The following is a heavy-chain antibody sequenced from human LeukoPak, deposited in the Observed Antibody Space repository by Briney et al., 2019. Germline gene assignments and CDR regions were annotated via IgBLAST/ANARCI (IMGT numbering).Heavy chain of an antibody. CDR1: GGSISSYY. J-gene: IGHJ3*02. Sequence: PSETLSLTCTVSGGSISSYYWSWIRQPPGKGLGWIGYIYYSGSTNYNPSLKSRVTISVDTSKNQFSLKLSSVTAADTAVYYCARDGYCSSTSCYAFDIWGQGTMVTVSS. CDR2: IYYSGST. V-gene: IGHV4-59*01. D-gene: IGHD2-2*03. CDR3: ARDGYCSSTSCYAFDI.